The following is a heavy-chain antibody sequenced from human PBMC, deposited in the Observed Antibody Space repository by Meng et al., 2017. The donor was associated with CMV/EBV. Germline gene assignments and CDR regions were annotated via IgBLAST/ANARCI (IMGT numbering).Heavy chain of an antibody. Sequence: ASVKVSCKASGYTFTSYGISWVRQAPGQGLEWMGWISAYNGNTNYAQKLQGRVTMTTDTSTSTAYMELRSLRSDDTAVYYCARDCPPGIAAAGRGSDYWGQGTLVTVSS. CDR3: ARDCPPGIAAAGRGSDY. D-gene: IGHD6-13*01. J-gene: IGHJ4*02. CDR2: ISAYNGNT. CDR1: GYTFTSYG. V-gene: IGHV1-18*01.